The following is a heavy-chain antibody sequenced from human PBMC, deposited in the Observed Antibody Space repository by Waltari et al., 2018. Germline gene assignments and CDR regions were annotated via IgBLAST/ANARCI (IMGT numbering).Heavy chain of an antibody. CDR1: GGSMSRYY. CDR2: VDFSGNT. Sequence: QVQLQESGPGLVKPSETMSLTCSVSGGSMSRYYWSWIRQPPGKGLEWIGYVDFSGNTNDNPSLKRRVTISVDASTKQFSLKLTSVTAADTAMYYCARLSYEISTAWRFDYWGQGTVVTVSS. D-gene: IGHD3-9*01. J-gene: IGHJ4*02. V-gene: IGHV4-59*08. CDR3: ARLSYEISTAWRFDY.